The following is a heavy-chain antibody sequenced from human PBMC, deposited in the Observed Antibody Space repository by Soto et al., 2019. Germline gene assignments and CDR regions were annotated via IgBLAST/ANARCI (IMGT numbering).Heavy chain of an antibody. CDR3: AKTRHHYDILTGYYSDY. CDR1: GFIFSNYA. V-gene: IGHV3-23*01. D-gene: IGHD3-9*01. CDR2: ISGTGINT. J-gene: IGHJ4*02. Sequence: PGGSLRLSCAASGFIFSNYAMNWVRQAPGKGLEWVSGISGTGINTYYADSVKGRFTISRDKPKNTLYLQMSGLKVEDTAVYYCAKTRHHYDILTGYYSDYWGQGTLVTVSS.